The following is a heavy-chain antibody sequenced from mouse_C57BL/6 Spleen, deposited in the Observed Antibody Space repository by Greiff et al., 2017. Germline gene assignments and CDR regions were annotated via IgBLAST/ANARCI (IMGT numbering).Heavy chain of an antibody. Sequence: QVTLKESGPGILQSSQTLSLSCSFSGFSLSTSGMGVSWLRQPSGKGLEWLAHTYWDDDKRYNPSLKSRLTNSKDTSRNQVFLKITSVDTADTATYYCARAPIYYDDDGAFDYWGQGTTLTVSS. J-gene: IGHJ2*01. V-gene: IGHV8-12*01. CDR2: TYWDDDK. CDR3: ARAPIYYDDDGAFDY. CDR1: GFSLSTSGMG. D-gene: IGHD2-4*01.